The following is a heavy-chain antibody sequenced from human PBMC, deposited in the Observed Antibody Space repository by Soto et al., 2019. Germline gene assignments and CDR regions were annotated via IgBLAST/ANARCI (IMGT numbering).Heavy chain of an antibody. CDR3: ASTRLVATSVWY. V-gene: IGHV4-39*01. J-gene: IGHJ4*02. Sequence: NPSETLSLTCSVSGDSISSSSYHWGWIRQPPGKGLEWIGTIPYSGNTYYKSSLKSRVTISVDTSKNQFSLKLSSVTAADTAVYYCASTRLVATSVWYWGQGTLVTVSA. D-gene: IGHD5-12*01. CDR2: IPYSGNT. CDR1: GDSISSSSYH.